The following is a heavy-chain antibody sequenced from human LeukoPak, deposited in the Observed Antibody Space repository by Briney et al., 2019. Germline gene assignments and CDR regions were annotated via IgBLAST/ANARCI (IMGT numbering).Heavy chain of an antibody. V-gene: IGHV4-34*01. Sequence: SETLSLTCAVYGGSFSGYYWSWIRQPPGKGLEWIGEINHSGSTNYNPSLKSRVTISVDTSKNQFSLKLSSVTAADTAVYYCARGSRRRWLQLNHAFDIWGQGTMVTVSS. D-gene: IGHD5-24*01. CDR3: ARGSRRRWLQLNHAFDI. J-gene: IGHJ3*02. CDR2: INHSGST. CDR1: GGSFSGYY.